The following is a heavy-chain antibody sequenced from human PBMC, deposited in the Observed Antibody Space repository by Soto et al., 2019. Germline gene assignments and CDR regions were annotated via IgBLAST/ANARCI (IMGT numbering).Heavy chain of an antibody. CDR2: ISGGGGST. J-gene: IGHJ4*02. Sequence: GGSLRLSCAASGFTFSTYAMSWVRQAPGKGLEWVSSISGGGGSTYYADSVKGRFTISRGSSKNTLYLQMTSLRAGDTAVYYCAKGYSTNWYDYFDYWGQGTLVTVSS. V-gene: IGHV3-23*01. D-gene: IGHD6-13*01. CDR3: AKGYSTNWYDYFDY. CDR1: GFTFSTYA.